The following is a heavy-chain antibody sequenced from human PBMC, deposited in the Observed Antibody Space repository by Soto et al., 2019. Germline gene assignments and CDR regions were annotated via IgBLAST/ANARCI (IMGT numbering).Heavy chain of an antibody. J-gene: IGHJ6*02. CDR2: INHSGST. V-gene: IGHV4-34*01. D-gene: IGHD3-16*01. Sequence: PSETLSLTCAVYGGSLSGYYWSWIRQPPGKGLEWIGEINHSGSTNYNPSLKSRVTISVDTSKNQFSLKLSSVTAADTAVYYCARGHVSSRTTFFTYYYYYGMDVWGQGTTVTVSS. CDR3: ARGHVSSRTTFFTYYYYYGMDV. CDR1: GGSLSGYY.